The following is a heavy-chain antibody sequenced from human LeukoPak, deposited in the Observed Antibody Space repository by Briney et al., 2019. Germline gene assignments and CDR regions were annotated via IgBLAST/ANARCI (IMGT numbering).Heavy chain of an antibody. V-gene: IGHV3-72*01. D-gene: IGHD3-10*01. J-gene: IGHJ4*02. CDR3: GAGGGGSCPLDY. Sequence: PGGSLSLSCAASGFSFSDYLMDWVRQTPGKGLEWVGRSRSKARSYSTEYAASVKGRFTISRDDSKNVLYLQMNSMKIEDAAVYYCGAGGGGSCPLDYWGQGTPVTVSS. CDR2: SRSKARSYST. CDR1: GFSFSDYL.